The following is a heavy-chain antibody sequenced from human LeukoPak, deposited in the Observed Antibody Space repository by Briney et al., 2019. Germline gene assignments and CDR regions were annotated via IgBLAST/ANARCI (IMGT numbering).Heavy chain of an antibody. Sequence: PGGSLRLSCAASGFTFDDYAMHWVRQAPGKGLEWVAIISYDGSNKYYADSVKGRFTISRDNSKNTLYLQMNSLRAEDTAVYYCAKDHGSFDYWGQGTLVTVSS. CDR2: ISYDGSNK. D-gene: IGHD3-10*01. CDR1: GFTFDDYA. CDR3: AKDHGSFDY. J-gene: IGHJ4*02. V-gene: IGHV3-30*18.